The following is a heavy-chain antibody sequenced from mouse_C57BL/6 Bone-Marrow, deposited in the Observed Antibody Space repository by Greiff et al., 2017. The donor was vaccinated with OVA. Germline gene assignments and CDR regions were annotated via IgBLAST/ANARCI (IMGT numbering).Heavy chain of an antibody. V-gene: IGHV3-6*01. J-gene: IGHJ1*03. Sequence: EVKVEESGPGLVKPSQSLSLTCSVTGYSITSGYYWNWIRQFPGNKLEWMGYISYDGSNNYNPSLKNRISLPRDTSKKQFFLKVNSVTTEDTATYYCARSFFITTVVAHWYFDVWGTGTTVTVSS. CDR2: ISYDGSN. D-gene: IGHD1-1*01. CDR3: ARSFFITTVVAHWYFDV. CDR1: GYSITSGYY.